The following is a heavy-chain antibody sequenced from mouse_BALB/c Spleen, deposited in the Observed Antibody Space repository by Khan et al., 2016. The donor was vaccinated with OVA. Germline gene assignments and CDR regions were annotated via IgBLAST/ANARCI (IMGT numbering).Heavy chain of an antibody. D-gene: IGHD1-1*01. V-gene: IGHV5-6*01. CDR1: GFTFSTYG. Sequence: EVELVESGGDLVKPGGSLKLSCAASGFTFSTYGMSWVRQTPDKRLEWVAALCSGGSYTYYPDMVTGRFIISRDNAKNTLYLQMSSLKSEETAMYYCTRLAYYYNSEGFAYWGQGTLVTVSA. CDR3: TRLAYYYNSEGFAY. CDR2: LCSGGSYT. J-gene: IGHJ3*01.